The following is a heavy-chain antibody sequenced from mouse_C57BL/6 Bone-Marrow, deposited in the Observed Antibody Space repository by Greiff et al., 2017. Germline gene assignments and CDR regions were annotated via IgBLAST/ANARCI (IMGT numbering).Heavy chain of an antibody. J-gene: IGHJ3*01. V-gene: IGHV5-12*01. Sequence: EVKLMESGGGLVQPGGSLKLSCAASGFTFSDYYMYWVRQTPEKRLEWVAYISNGGGSTYYPDTVKGRFTISRDNAKNTLYLQMSRLKSEDTAMYYCARPLYDYDWAWFAYWGQGTLVTVSA. CDR2: ISNGGGST. D-gene: IGHD2-4*01. CDR1: GFTFSDYY. CDR3: ARPLYDYDWAWFAY.